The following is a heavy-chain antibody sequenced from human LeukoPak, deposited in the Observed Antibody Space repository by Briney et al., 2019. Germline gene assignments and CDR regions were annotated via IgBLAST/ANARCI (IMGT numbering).Heavy chain of an antibody. CDR1: GGSFSGYY. CDR3: ARGSSFTVDY. V-gene: IGHV4-34*01. Sequence: SETLSLTCAVYGGSFSGYYWSWIRQPPGKGLEWIGEINHSGSTNYNPSLKSRVTISVDTSKNQFSLKLSSVTAADTAVYYCARGSSFTVDYWGQGTLVTVAS. J-gene: IGHJ4*02. CDR2: INHSGST. D-gene: IGHD3-16*02.